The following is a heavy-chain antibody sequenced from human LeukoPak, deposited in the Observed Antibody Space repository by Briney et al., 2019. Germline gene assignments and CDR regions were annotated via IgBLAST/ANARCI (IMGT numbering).Heavy chain of an antibody. CDR1: GYTFNSYD. D-gene: IGHD3-10*01. CDR3: ARGGAGTYYKRDGWFDP. Sequence: GASVKVSCKASGYTFNSYDINWVRQATGQGLEWMGWMNPNTGNTGYGERFRGRVTMTRDNSISTAYMELNSLTSEDTAVYYCARGGAGTYYKRDGWFDPWGQGTVVTVSS. CDR2: MNPNTGNT. V-gene: IGHV1-8*01. J-gene: IGHJ5*02.